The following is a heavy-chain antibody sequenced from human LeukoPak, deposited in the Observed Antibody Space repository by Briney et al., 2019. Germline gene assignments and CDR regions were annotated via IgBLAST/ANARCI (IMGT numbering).Heavy chain of an antibody. V-gene: IGHV4-59*01. CDR1: GGSISSYY. CDR2: IYYSGSA. D-gene: IGHD2-15*01. Sequence: SETLSLTCTVSGGSISSYYWSWIRQPPGKGLEWIGYIYYSGSANYNPSLKSRVTISVDTSKNQFSLKLSSVTAADTAVYYCAKLGYCSGGSSYWFDPWGQGTLVTVSS. J-gene: IGHJ5*02. CDR3: AKLGYCSGGSSYWFDP.